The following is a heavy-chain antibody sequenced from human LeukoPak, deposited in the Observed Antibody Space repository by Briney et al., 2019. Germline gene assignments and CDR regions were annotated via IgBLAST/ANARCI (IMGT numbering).Heavy chain of an antibody. Sequence: GGSLRLSCAASGFTFSSYSMNWVRQAPGKGLEWVSYISSSSSTIYYADSVKGRFTISKDNAKNSLYLQMNSLRDEDTAVYYCARGRGADYGGNSGYFDYWGQGTLVTVSS. D-gene: IGHD4-23*01. CDR3: ARGRGADYGGNSGYFDY. CDR1: GFTFSSYS. V-gene: IGHV3-48*02. J-gene: IGHJ4*02. CDR2: ISSSSSTI.